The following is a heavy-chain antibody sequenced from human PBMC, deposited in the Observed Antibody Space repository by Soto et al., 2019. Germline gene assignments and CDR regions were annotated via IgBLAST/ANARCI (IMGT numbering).Heavy chain of an antibody. V-gene: IGHV1-69*13. J-gene: IGHJ3*02. Sequence: SVQLSCKASRGTISCYSRSWVRQAPGKGREWIGGIIPIFGTANYAQKFQGRVTITADESTSTAYMELSSLRSEDTAVYYCASSKVWGITMIVVVKPDAFDIWAEGTMVTVSS. CDR2: IIPIFGTA. D-gene: IGHD3-22*01. CDR1: RGTISCYS. CDR3: ASSKVWGITMIVVVKPDAFDI.